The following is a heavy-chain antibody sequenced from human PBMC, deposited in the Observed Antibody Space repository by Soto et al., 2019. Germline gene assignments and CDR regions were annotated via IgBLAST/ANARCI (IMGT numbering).Heavy chain of an antibody. Sequence: GSLRLSCAASGFTFSRYWMTWVRQAPGKGLEWVANIKQDGSGIYYVDSVKGRFTISRDNAENSLYLQMNSLRAEDTAVYYCARDPVCSGGSCYDYWGQGTLVTVSS. V-gene: IGHV3-7*01. CDR2: IKQDGSGI. J-gene: IGHJ4*02. D-gene: IGHD2-15*01. CDR3: ARDPVCSGGSCYDY. CDR1: GFTFSRYW.